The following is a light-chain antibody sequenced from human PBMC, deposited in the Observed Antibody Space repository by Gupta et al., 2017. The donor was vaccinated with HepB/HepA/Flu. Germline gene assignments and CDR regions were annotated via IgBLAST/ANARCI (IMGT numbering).Light chain of an antibody. CDR1: QSISVNF. V-gene: IGKV3-20*01. CDR3: QQYETSPYT. J-gene: IGKJ1*01. CDR2: ATS. Sequence: LLTQSPGTLSLFPGERATLSCRASQSISVNFLVWYQQKLGQAPRLLFYATSRATDIPDRFSGSGSGTDFTLTIDRLEPEDVGVYYCQQYETSPYTFGQGTKVEIK.